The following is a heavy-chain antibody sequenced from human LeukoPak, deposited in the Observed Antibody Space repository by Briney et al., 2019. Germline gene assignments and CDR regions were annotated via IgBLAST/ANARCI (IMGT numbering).Heavy chain of an antibody. Sequence: SVKVSCKASGGTFSSYAISWVRQAPGQGLEWMGGIIPIFGTANYAQKFQGRVTITTDESTSTAYMELSSLRSEDTAVYYCARNKRSRYSNYCYYYMDVWGKGTTVTVSS. CDR1: GGTFSSYA. J-gene: IGHJ6*03. CDR3: ARNKRSRYSNYCYYYMDV. V-gene: IGHV1-69*05. CDR2: IIPIFGTA. D-gene: IGHD4-11*01.